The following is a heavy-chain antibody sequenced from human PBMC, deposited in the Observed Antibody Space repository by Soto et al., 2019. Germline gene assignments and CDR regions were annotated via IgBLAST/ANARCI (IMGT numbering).Heavy chain of an antibody. V-gene: IGHV1-69*02. D-gene: IGHD2-2*01. CDR3: ARGGAVVVPGAVDRHNWFDP. J-gene: IGHJ5*02. CDR2: IIPILGIA. Sequence: SVKVSCKASRGTFSSYTISWVRPAPGQGLEWMGRIIPILGIANYAQKFQGRVTITADKSTSTVYMELSSLRSEDTAVYYCARGGAVVVPGAVDRHNWFDPWGQGTLVTVSS. CDR1: RGTFSSYT.